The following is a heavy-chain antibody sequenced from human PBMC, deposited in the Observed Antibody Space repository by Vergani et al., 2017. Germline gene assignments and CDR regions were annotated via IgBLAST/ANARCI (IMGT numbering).Heavy chain of an antibody. D-gene: IGHD1-1*01. Sequence: EVQLVESGGGLVKPGGSLRLACAASGLTLNTAWMSWVRQAPGRGLEWIGRVKNIIDGGAEQYAAPVKGRFTIFRDDSKNTLYLQMNSLRTEDTGIYYWATSHLATNDADSWGRGTLVIVS. V-gene: IGHV3-15*01. CDR1: GLTLNTAW. CDR2: VKNIIDGGAE. J-gene: IGHJ4*02. CDR3: ATSHLATNDADS.